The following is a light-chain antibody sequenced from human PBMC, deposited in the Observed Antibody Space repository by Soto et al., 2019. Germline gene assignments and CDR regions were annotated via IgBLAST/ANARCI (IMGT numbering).Light chain of an antibody. CDR2: GAS. V-gene: IGKV3-15*01. J-gene: IGKJ5*01. Sequence: EIVMTQSPATLSMSPGERATLSCRASQSISINLAWYQQKPGQAPSLLIYGASARATDVPARFSGSGSGTEFTLTISSLQSEDFAVYYCQHYNDWLITFGQGTRLEIK. CDR3: QHYNDWLIT. CDR1: QSISIN.